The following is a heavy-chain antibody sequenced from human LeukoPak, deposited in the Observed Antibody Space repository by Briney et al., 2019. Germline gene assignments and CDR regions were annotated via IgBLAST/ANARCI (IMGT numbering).Heavy chain of an antibody. CDR1: GYTFTGYY. V-gene: IGHV1-2*02. Sequence: ASVKVSCKASGYTFTGYYMHWVRQAPGQGLEWMGWINPNSGGTNYAQKFQGRVTMTRDTSISTAYMELSRLRSDDTAVYFCAITGPADITWFDPWGQGTLVTVSS. J-gene: IGHJ5*02. D-gene: IGHD2-2*01. CDR2: INPNSGGT. CDR3: AITGPADITWFDP.